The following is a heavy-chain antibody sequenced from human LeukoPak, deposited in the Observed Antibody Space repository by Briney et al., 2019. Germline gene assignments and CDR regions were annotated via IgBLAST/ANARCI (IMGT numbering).Heavy chain of an antibody. V-gene: IGHV1-2*02. CDR2: INPNSGGT. CDR3: ARQISNCFYY. J-gene: IGHJ4*02. D-gene: IGHD6-13*01. Sequence: ASVKVSCKSSGYTFTGYFVHWVRQAPGQGLEWMGWINPNSGGTDYAQKFQGRVTMTRDASITTAYMELSGLGSDDTAVYYCARQISNCFYYRGQGTLVTVSS. CDR1: GYTFTGYF.